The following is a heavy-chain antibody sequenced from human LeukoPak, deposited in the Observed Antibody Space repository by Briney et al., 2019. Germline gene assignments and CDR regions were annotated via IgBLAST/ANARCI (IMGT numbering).Heavy chain of an antibody. CDR2: IYSGGST. D-gene: IGHD5-24*01. V-gene: IGHV3-53*01. CDR3: ARDDRDGYNWGYFDY. Sequence: GGSLRLSXAASGFTVSSNYMSWVRQPPGKGLEWVSVIYSGGSTYYADSVKGRFTISRDNSKNTLYLQMNSLRAEDTAVYYCARDDRDGYNWGYFDYWGQGTLVTVSS. J-gene: IGHJ4*02. CDR1: GFTVSSNY.